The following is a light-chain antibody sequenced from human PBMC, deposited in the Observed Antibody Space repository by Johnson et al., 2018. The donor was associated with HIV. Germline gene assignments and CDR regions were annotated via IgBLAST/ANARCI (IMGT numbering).Light chain of an antibody. CDR2: DDN. CDR1: SSNIGNNY. V-gene: IGLV1-51*01. CDR3: GTGDNSPSAPYV. J-gene: IGLJ1*01. Sequence: QSLLTQPPSVSAAPGQKVTISCSGSSSNIGNNYVSWYQQVPGAAPKLLIYDDNKRPSGIPDRFSGSKSGTSATLGITGLQTGDEADYYCGTGDNSPSAPYVIGPGTKFTVL.